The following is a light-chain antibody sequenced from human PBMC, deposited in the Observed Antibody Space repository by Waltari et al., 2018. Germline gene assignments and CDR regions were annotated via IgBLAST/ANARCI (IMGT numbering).Light chain of an antibody. CDR3: SSYTSRNTWV. V-gene: IGLV2-14*03. CDR1: SSDIGTYNY. CDR2: DVS. Sequence: QSALTQPASVSGSPGQSITIPSTGTSSDIGTYNYVPWYQQHPGKAPKLMIYDVSNRPSGVSNRFSGSKSGNTASLTISGLQAEDEADYYCSSYTSRNTWVFGGGTKLTVL. J-gene: IGLJ3*02.